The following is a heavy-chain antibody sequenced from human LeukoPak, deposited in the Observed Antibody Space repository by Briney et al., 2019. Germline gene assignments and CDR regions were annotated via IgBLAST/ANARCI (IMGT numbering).Heavy chain of an antibody. V-gene: IGHV4-34*01. J-gene: IGHJ4*02. Sequence: SETLSLTCAVYGGSLSYYYWSWIRQPPEKGLEWIGEINRSGSTNYNPSLKSRVSISVDTSKNQFSLKLSSVTAADTAVYYCARGGFYCGDDCYVDYWGQGTLVTVFS. D-gene: IGHD2-21*02. CDR3: ARGGFYCGDDCYVDY. CDR1: GGSLSYYY. CDR2: INRSGST.